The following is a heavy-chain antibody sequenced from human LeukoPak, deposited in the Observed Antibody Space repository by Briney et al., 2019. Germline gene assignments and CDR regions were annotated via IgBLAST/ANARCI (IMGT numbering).Heavy chain of an antibody. V-gene: IGHV3-48*02. J-gene: IGHJ4*02. CDR1: GFTFSAHS. CDR2: ITSSSDSI. Sequence: PGGSLRLSCATSGFTFSAHSMIWVRQTPGKGLECLSYITSSSDSIHYADSVRGRFTVSRDNAKNSLYLQMNSLRDEDTAVYYCARDPGYSRPSSYGYFDHWGQGTLATVSS. D-gene: IGHD1-26*01. CDR3: ARDPGYSRPSSYGYFDH.